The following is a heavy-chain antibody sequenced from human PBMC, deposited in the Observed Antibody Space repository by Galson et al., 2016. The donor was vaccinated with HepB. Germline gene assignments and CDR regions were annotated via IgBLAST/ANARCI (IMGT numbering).Heavy chain of an antibody. CDR1: GGTFNKYA. D-gene: IGHD6-13*01. CDR3: ARVRYSTTWYFDY. J-gene: IGHJ4*01. V-gene: IGHV1-69*13. CDR2: ITNFGTA. Sequence: SVKVSCKASGGTFNKYAISWVRQAPGQGLEWMGGITNFGTANYAQRFQGRVTITADEYTSTVYMELISLRSKDTAVYYCARVRYSTTWYFDYWGQEPWSPSPQ.